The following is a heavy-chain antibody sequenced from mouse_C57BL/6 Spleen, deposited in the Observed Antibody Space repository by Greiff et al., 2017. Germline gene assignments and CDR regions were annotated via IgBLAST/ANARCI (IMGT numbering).Heavy chain of an antibody. D-gene: IGHD2-3*01. CDR3: AIYDYVDY. J-gene: IGHJ2*01. CDR1: GYTFTSYW. CDR2: IDPSDSYT. Sequence: QVQLKQPGAELVKPGASVKLSCKASGYTFTSYWMQWVKQRPGQGLEWIGEIDPSDSYTNYNQKFKGKATLTVDTSSSTAYMQLSSLTSEDSAVYYCAIYDYVDYWGQGTTLTVSS. V-gene: IGHV1-50*01.